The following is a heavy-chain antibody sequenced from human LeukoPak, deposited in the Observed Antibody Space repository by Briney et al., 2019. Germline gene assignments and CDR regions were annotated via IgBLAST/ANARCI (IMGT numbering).Heavy chain of an antibody. V-gene: IGHV3-7*01. CDR2: IKQDGSEE. J-gene: IGHJ3*02. CDR1: GFTFSNYW. CDR3: AREGRPDAFDI. Sequence: GGSLRLSCAASGFTFSNYWMSWVRQAPGEGLEWVANIKQDGSEEYYVDSVKGRFTISRDNAKNSLYLQMNSLRAEDTAVYYCAREGRPDAFDIWGQGTMVTVSS.